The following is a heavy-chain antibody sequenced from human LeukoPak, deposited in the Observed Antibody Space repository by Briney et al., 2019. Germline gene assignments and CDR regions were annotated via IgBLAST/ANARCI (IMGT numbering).Heavy chain of an antibody. Sequence: ETLSLTCTVSGGSISSSSYYWGWIRQPPGKGLEWVANIKEDGSETYYVDSLRGRFTISRDNVKNSLYLQINSLRVEDTAVYYCGRDSFETDIDYWGQGTLVTVSS. V-gene: IGHV3-7*01. D-gene: IGHD1-14*01. CDR3: GRDSFETDIDY. CDR1: GGSISSSSYY. CDR2: IKEDGSET. J-gene: IGHJ4*02.